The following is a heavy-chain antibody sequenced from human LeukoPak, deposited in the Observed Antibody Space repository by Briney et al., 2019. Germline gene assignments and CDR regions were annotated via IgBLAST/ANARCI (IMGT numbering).Heavy chain of an antibody. CDR3: ARHLDPVVTATLYYFDY. D-gene: IGHD2-21*02. CDR1: GGSISIYY. Sequence: SETLSLTCTVSGGSISIYYWSWIRQPPGKGLEWIGYIYYSGSTNYNPSLKSRVTISVDTSKNQFSLKLSSVTAADTAVYYCARHLDPVVTATLYYFDYWGQGTLVTVSS. CDR2: IYYSGST. J-gene: IGHJ4*02. V-gene: IGHV4-59*08.